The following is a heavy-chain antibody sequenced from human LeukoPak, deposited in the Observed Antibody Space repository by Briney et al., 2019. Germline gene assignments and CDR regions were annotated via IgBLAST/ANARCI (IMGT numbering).Heavy chain of an antibody. D-gene: IGHD2-15*01. V-gene: IGHV4-38-2*02. J-gene: IGHJ5*02. Sequence: SETLSLTCAVSGYSISSGFFWAWMRQSRGKGLEWIGSIYHSGSAFYNPSLKGRVTISIDRSNNQFSLRLSSVTAADTAVYYCARDLDCSGGTCYFDPWGQGTLVTVSS. CDR1: GYSISSGFF. CDR3: ARDLDCSGGTCYFDP. CDR2: IYHSGSA.